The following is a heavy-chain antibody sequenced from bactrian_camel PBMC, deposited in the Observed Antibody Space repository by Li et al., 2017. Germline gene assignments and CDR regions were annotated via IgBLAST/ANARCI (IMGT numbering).Heavy chain of an antibody. V-gene: IGHV3S40*01. Sequence: VQLVESGGGLVQPGGSLRLSCAASGFTFSSSTMTWVRQASGKGLEWVSSINSGGGSTYYADSVKGRFTISRDNAKNTVYLQLNSLETEDMVRYYCSSGITTTHWGQGTQVTVS. D-gene: IGHD1*01. J-gene: IGHJ4*01. CDR3: SSGITTTH. CDR1: GFTFSSST. CDR2: INSGGGST.